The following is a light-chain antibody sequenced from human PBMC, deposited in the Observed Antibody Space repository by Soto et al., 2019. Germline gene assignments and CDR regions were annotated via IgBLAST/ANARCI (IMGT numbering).Light chain of an antibody. CDR1: QRIATW. Sequence: DIPLTQSPSTLSASVGDRVTITCRASQRIATWLAWYQHQPGSAPKLLIYDASSLESGVPSRFSGSGSGTEFTLSISSLQPDDFATYYCQQYNSYSPRTFGQGTKVDI. CDR2: DAS. V-gene: IGKV1-5*01. J-gene: IGKJ1*01. CDR3: QQYNSYSPRT.